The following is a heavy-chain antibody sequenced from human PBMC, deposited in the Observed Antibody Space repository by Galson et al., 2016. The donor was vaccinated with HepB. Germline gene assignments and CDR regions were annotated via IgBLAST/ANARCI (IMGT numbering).Heavy chain of an antibody. CDR1: GFTFSSNG. V-gene: IGHV3-23*01. CDR2: ISDSGGTT. D-gene: IGHD6-19*01. Sequence: SLRLSCAASGFTFSSNGMSWVRQAPGKGLEWVSGISDSGGTTYYADSVKGRFTISRDNSKNTLYLQMNRLTAEDTAVYYCVRDFYLWGDDNSGSYAWYFDLWGRGTLVTVSS. CDR3: VRDFYLWGDDNSGSYAWYFDL. J-gene: IGHJ2*01.